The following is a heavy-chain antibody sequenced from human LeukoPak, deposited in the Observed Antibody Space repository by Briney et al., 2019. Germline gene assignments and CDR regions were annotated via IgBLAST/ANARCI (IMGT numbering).Heavy chain of an antibody. D-gene: IGHD4-17*01. CDR1: GFTFDDYA. CDR3: AKDISYGDNYYYYGMDV. J-gene: IGHJ6*02. Sequence: PGRSLRLSCAASGFTFDDYAMHWVRQAPGKGLEWVSGISCNSGSIGYADSVKGRFTISRDNAKNSLYLQMNSLRAEDTALYYCAKDISYGDNYYYYGMDVWGQGTTVTVSS. V-gene: IGHV3-9*01. CDR2: ISCNSGSI.